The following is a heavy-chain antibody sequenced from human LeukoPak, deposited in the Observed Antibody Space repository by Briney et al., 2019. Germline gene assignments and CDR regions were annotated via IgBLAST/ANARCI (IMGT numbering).Heavy chain of an antibody. J-gene: IGHJ4*02. CDR3: AREDGGYSYGYLYYFDY. CDR1: GYTFTDYY. V-gene: IGHV1-2*02. Sequence: GASVTVSCKASGYTFTDYYMHWVRQAPGQGLEWMGWINPNSGGTNYAQKFQGRVTMTRDTSISTAYMELSRLRSDDTAVYYCAREDGGYSYGYLYYFDYWGQGTLVTVSS. CDR2: INPNSGGT. D-gene: IGHD5-18*01.